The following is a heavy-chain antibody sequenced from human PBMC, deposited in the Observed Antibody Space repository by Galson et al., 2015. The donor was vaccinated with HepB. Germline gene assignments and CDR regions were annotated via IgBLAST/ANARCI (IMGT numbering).Heavy chain of an antibody. V-gene: IGHV3-73*01. CDR1: GFTFSGSA. CDR3: TRPADYGGNPFDY. CDR2: IRSKANSYTT. D-gene: IGHD4-23*01. Sequence: SLRLSCAASGFTFSGSAMHWVRQASGKGLEWVGRIRSKANSYTTSYAASVKGRFTISRDDSKNTAYLKMNSLKTEDTAVYYCTRPADYGGNPFDYWGQGTLVTVSS. J-gene: IGHJ4*02.